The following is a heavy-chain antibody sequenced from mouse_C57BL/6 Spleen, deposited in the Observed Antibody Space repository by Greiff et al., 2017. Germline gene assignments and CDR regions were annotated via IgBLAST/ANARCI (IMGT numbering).Heavy chain of an antibody. J-gene: IGHJ4*01. V-gene: IGHV1-42*01. CDR2: INPSTGGT. D-gene: IGHD4-1*01. CDR1: GYSFTGYY. CDR3: ARSRWDGDYAMDY. Sequence: VQLQQSGPELVKPGASVKISCKASGYSFTGYYMNWVKQSPEKSLEWIGEINPSTGGTTYNQKFKAKATLTVDKSSSTAYMQLKSLTSEDSAVCYCARSRWDGDYAMDYWGQGTSVTVSS.